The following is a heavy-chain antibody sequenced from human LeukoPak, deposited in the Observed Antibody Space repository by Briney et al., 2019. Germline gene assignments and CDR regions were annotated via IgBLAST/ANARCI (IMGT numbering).Heavy chain of an antibody. CDR2: ISSSSSTI. V-gene: IGHV3-48*04. CDR3: ARQHGRDILTGYDY. Sequence: GGSLRLSCAASGFTFSSYSMSWVRQAPGKGLEWVSYISSSSSTIYYADSVKGRFTISRDNAKNSLYLQMNSLRAEDTTVYYCARQHGRDILTGYDYWGQGTLVTVSS. D-gene: IGHD3-9*01. CDR1: GFTFSSYS. J-gene: IGHJ4*02.